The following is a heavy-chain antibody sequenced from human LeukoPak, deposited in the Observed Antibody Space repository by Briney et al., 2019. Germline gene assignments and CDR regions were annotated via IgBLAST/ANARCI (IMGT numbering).Heavy chain of an antibody. CDR2: TYYRSEWYN. CDR1: GDSVSTNNAA. CDR3: ARVNIRKGYCVGASCYQNAFDY. J-gene: IGHJ4*02. V-gene: IGHV6-1*01. Sequence: SQTLSLTCVISGDSVSTNNAAWNWIRQSPSRGLEWLGRTYYRSEWYNDYAPSVESRATIKTDTSKNQFSLQLSSVTPEDSAVYYCARVNIRKGYCVGASCYQNAFDYWGQGTVVTVSS. D-gene: IGHD2-15*01.